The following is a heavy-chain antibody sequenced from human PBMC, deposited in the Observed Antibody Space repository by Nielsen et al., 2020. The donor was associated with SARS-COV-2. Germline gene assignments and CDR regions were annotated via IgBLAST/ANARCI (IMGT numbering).Heavy chain of an antibody. Sequence: GESLKISCAASGFTFSSYEMNWVRQAPGKGLEWVSYISSSGSTIYYADSVKGRFTISRDNAKNSLYLQMNSLRAEDTAVCYCARDIVARYYYYGMDVWGQGTTVTVSS. D-gene: IGHD5-12*01. CDR2: ISSSGSTI. J-gene: IGHJ6*02. CDR3: ARDIVARYYYYGMDV. V-gene: IGHV3-48*03. CDR1: GFTFSSYE.